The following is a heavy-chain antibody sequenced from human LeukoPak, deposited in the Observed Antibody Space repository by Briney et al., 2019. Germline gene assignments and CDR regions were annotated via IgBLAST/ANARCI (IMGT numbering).Heavy chain of an antibody. CDR2: INHSGST. Sequence: SETLSPTCAVYGGSFSGYYWSWIRQPPGKGLEWIGEINHSGSTNYNPSLKSRVTISVDTSKNQFSLKLSSVTAADTAVYYCARWETTGNFDYWGQGTLVTVSS. D-gene: IGHD4-17*01. CDR1: GGSFSGYY. V-gene: IGHV4-34*01. CDR3: ARWETTGNFDY. J-gene: IGHJ4*02.